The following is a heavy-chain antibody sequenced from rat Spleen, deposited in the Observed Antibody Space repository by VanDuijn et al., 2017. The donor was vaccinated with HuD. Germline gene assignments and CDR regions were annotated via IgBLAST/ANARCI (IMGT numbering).Heavy chain of an antibody. Sequence: EVQLVESGGGLVQPGRSMKLSCAASGFTFSTFPMAWVRQAPTKGLEWVATIGSSGGNTYYRDPVRGRFTISRDNAKSTLYLRMDSLRSEDTATYYCTTGQLYAALFYWGQGVMVTVSS. CDR3: TTGQLYAALFY. CDR1: GFTFSTFP. J-gene: IGHJ2*01. D-gene: IGHD1-10*01. V-gene: IGHV5-46*01. CDR2: IGSSGGNT.